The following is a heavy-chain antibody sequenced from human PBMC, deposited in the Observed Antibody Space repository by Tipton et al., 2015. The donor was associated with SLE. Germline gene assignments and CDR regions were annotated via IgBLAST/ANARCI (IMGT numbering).Heavy chain of an antibody. D-gene: IGHD6-13*01. Sequence: QVQLVQSGGGVVQPGRPLRLSCAASGFTFSSYAMHWVRQAPGKGLEWVAVISYDGRNKYYADSVKGRFTISRDNSKNTLYLQMNSLRAEDTAVYYCARDFGSRIAAAGRGAGSLWGQGTLVTVST. CDR1: GFTFSSYA. V-gene: IGHV3-30*04. J-gene: IGHJ4*02. CDR3: ARDFGSRIAAAGRGAGSL. CDR2: ISYDGRNK.